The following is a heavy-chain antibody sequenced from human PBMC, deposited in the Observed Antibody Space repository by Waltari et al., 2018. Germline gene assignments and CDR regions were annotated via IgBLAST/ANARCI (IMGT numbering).Heavy chain of an antibody. V-gene: IGHV4-38-2*02. Sequence: QVQLQESGPGLVKPSETLSLTCTVSGYSISSGYYWGWIRQPPGKGLEWIGSIYHSGSTYYNPSLKSRVTISVDTSKNQFSLKLSSVTAADTAVYYCARVEGDNWNLFDPWGQGTLVTVSS. CDR1: GYSISSGYY. CDR3: ARVEGDNWNLFDP. J-gene: IGHJ5*02. CDR2: IYHSGST. D-gene: IGHD1-7*01.